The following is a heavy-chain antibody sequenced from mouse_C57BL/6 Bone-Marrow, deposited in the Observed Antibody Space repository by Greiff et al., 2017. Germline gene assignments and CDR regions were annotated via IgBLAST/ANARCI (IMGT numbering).Heavy chain of an antibody. CDR2: IDPSDSYT. CDR1: GYTFTSYW. V-gene: IGHV1-69*01. D-gene: IGHD4-1*01. Sequence: QVQLQQPGAELVMPGASVKLSCKASGYTFTSYWMHWVKQRPGQGLEWIGEIDPSDSYTNYNQKFKGKSPLTVDKSSSTAYMQLSSLTSEDSAVYYCARSANWDPAWFAYWGQGTLVTVSA. J-gene: IGHJ3*01. CDR3: ARSANWDPAWFAY.